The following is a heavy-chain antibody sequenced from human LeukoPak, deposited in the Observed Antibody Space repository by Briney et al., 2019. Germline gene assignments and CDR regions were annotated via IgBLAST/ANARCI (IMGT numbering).Heavy chain of an antibody. Sequence: GGSLRPSCAASGFTFSSYGMHWVRQAPGKGLEWVAVISHDGSNKYYADSVKGRFTISRDNSKNTLYLQMNSLRAEDTAVYYCAKTGGKWELYTDYWGQGTLVTVSS. V-gene: IGHV3-30*18. D-gene: IGHD1-26*01. CDR2: ISHDGSNK. CDR1: GFTFSSYG. J-gene: IGHJ4*02. CDR3: AKTGGKWELYTDY.